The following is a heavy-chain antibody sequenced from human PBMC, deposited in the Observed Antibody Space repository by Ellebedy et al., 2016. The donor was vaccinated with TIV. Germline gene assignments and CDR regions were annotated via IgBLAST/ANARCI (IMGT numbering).Heavy chain of an antibody. D-gene: IGHD4-23*01. CDR3: ARDDYAGNSAYYNAMDV. J-gene: IGHJ6*02. CDR1: GYSMSSTYY. V-gene: IGHV4-38-2*02. Sequence: GSLRLXCTVSGYSMSSTYYWGWLRPPPGKELEWIGSIHHSANTYYNPSLKSRVTISVDTSKNQFSLKMRSVTAADTAVYYCARDDYAGNSAYYNAMDVWGPGTTVTVSS. CDR2: IHHSANT.